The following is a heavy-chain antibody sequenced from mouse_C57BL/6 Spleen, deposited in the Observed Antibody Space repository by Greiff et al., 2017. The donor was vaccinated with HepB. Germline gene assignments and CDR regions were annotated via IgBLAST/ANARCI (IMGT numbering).Heavy chain of an antibody. CDR1: GYAFSSYW. Sequence: VQLQQSGAELVKPGASVKISCKASGYAFSSYWMNWVKQRPGKGLEWIGQIYTGDGDTNYNGKFKGKATLTADKSSSTAYMKRSGLTSEDSAVYFCASSSYVSYWGQGTTLTVSS. V-gene: IGHV1-80*01. CDR2: IYTGDGDT. J-gene: IGHJ2*01. CDR3: ASSSYVSY. D-gene: IGHD1-1*01.